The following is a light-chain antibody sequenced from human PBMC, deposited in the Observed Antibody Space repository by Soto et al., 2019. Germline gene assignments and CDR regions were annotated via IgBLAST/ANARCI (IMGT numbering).Light chain of an antibody. CDR2: EVS. CDR1: SSNIGNGY. V-gene: IGLV2-14*01. CDR3: SSYTSSSTPYV. J-gene: IGLJ1*01. Sequence: QSVLTQPPSVSAAPGQKDTISCSGSSSNIGNGYVSWYQQHPGKAPKLMIYEVSNRPSGVSNRFSGSKSGNTASLTISGLQAEDEADYYCSSYTSSSTPYVFGTGTKVTVL.